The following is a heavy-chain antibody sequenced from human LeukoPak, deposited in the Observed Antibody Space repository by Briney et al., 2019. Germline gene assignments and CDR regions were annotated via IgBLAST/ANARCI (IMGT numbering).Heavy chain of an antibody. Sequence: AASVRVSCKASGYTISDYFMHWVRQAPGQGLGWMGWINPNTNGINYAQKFQGRVTMTRDTSISTAYMELSRLRSDDTAVYYCARVVRPTNFDYWGQGTLVTVSS. D-gene: IGHD3-10*01. CDR1: GYTISDYF. CDR2: INPNTNGI. V-gene: IGHV1-2*02. CDR3: ARVVRPTNFDY. J-gene: IGHJ4*02.